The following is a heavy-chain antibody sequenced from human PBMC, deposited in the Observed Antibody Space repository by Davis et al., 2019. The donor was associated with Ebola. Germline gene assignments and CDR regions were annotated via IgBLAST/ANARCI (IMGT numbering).Heavy chain of an antibody. V-gene: IGHV1-2*06. J-gene: IGHJ4*02. Sequence: ASVKVSCKASGYSFTDYNIHWMRHAPGQGLEWLGRVILKSGAINYAQNFQGRVTMTRDTSISTIYMELSSLRYDDTADYYCARGHNDANEYWGQGTLVTVSS. CDR2: VILKSGAI. CDR1: GYSFTDYN. D-gene: IGHD1-1*01. CDR3: ARGHNDANEY.